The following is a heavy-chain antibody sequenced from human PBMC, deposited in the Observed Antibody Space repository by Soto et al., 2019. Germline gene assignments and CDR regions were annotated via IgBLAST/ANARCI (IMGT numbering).Heavy chain of an antibody. CDR2: ISGSGRST. V-gene: IGHV3-23*01. CDR1: GFTGSSYA. D-gene: IGHD5-18*01. J-gene: IGHJ4*02. CDR3: AKYHVTARTPFDY. Sequence: GSLRLSGAASGFTGSSYAMSWVRQAPGKGLEWVSAISGSGRSTYYAGSVKGRFTISRDNSKNTLYLQMNSLRAEDTAVYYCAKYHVTARTPFDYWGQGTLVTVSS.